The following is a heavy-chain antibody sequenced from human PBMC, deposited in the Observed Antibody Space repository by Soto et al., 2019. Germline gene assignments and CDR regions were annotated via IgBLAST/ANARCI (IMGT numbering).Heavy chain of an antibody. CDR2: ISQSGTA. CDR3: ARHGGRVFDY. CDR1: GGSVSSRNW. D-gene: IGHD2-15*01. Sequence: QVQLQASGPGLVKPSETLSLTCAVSGGSVSSRNWWSWVRQPPGKGLEWIGQISQSGTANYNPSLKSRVTIAVDKSKNQFSLILRSVTAVDTAVYFCARHGGRVFDYWGQGILVTVPS. V-gene: IGHV4-4*02. J-gene: IGHJ4*02.